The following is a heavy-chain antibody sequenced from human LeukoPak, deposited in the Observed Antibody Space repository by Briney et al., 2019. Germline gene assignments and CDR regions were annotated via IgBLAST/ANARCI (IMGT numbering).Heavy chain of an antibody. CDR2: IYYSGGT. CDR1: GGSISSDSYY. CDR3: ARGESYYYDSSTPGDAFDI. D-gene: IGHD3-22*01. J-gene: IGHJ3*02. Sequence: SETLSLTCTVSGGSISSDSYYCAWIRQPPGKGLEWIGSIYYSGGTYYNPSLKSRVTISVDTSKNQFSLKLSSVTAADTAVYYCARGESYYYDSSTPGDAFDIWGQGTMVTVSS. V-gene: IGHV4-39*07.